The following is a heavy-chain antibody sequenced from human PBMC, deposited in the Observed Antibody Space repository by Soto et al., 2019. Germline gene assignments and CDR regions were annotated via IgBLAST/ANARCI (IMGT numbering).Heavy chain of an antibody. Sequence: EVQLLESGGGLVQPGGSLRLSCAASGFTFSSYAMSWVRQAPGKGLEWVSAISGSGGSTYYADSVKGRLTISRDNSKNTLYLQMNSLRAEDKAVYYCAKESTSGSYFGYWGQGTLVTVSS. J-gene: IGHJ4*02. D-gene: IGHD1-26*01. V-gene: IGHV3-23*01. CDR2: ISGSGGST. CDR1: GFTFSSYA. CDR3: AKESTSGSYFGY.